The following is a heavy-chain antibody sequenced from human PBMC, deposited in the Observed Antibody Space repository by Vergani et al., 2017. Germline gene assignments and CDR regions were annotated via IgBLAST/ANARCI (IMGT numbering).Heavy chain of an antibody. J-gene: IGHJ4*02. CDR2: IRSKNDGGTA. CDR3: YTDYQDY. D-gene: IGHD4-11*01. CDR1: GITFKNAW. Sequence: EVQVVESGGGLIKPGGSLRLSCVVSGITFKNAWINWVRQAPGKGLEWIGRIRSKNDGGTADYAAPLKGRFTIPRDDSKDSAFLLVNNLKTEDTAVYFCYTDYQDYWGQGTLVTVSS. V-gene: IGHV3-15*01.